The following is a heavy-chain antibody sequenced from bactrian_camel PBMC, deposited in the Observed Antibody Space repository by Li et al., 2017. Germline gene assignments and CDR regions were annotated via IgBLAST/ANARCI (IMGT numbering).Heavy chain of an antibody. D-gene: IGHD1*01. CDR3: AAQMRSGY. CDR1: GFTFSSYD. J-gene: IGHJ4*01. V-gene: IGHV3S40*01. Sequence: VQLVESGGGLVQPGGSLTLSCVASGFTFSSYDMSWVRQAPGKGLEWVSAINSGGSDSYYADSVKGRFTISRDNAKNTLYLQLNSLKPADTAMYYCAAQMRSGYWGQGTQVTVS. CDR2: INSGGSDS.